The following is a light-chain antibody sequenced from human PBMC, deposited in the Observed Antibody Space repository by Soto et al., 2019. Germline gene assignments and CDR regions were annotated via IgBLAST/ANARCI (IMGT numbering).Light chain of an antibody. J-gene: IGLJ1*01. CDR2: GTT. V-gene: IGLV1-40*01. CDR3: QSYDGTLSGSYV. Sequence: QSVLTQPPSVSGAPGQRVTISCTGCSSNIRAGYDVHWYQQLPGTAPKLIIYGTTNRPSGVPDRFSGSKSGTSASLAITGLQAEDEADYYCQSYDGTLSGSYVFGIGTKVTVL. CDR1: SSNIRAGYD.